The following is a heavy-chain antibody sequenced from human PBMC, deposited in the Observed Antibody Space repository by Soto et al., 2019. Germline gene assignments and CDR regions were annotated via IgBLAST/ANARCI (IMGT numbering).Heavy chain of an antibody. CDR2: MNPNSGNT. Sequence: QVQLVQSGAEVKKPGASVKVSCKASGYTFTSYDINWVRQATGQGLEWMGWMNPNSGNTGYAQKFQGRVTMTRNTSISTAYMELRSLRSEDTAVYYCARRYQAFGKYYFDYWGQGTLVTVSS. D-gene: IGHD3-10*01. V-gene: IGHV1-8*01. J-gene: IGHJ4*02. CDR3: ARRYQAFGKYYFDY. CDR1: GYTFTSYD.